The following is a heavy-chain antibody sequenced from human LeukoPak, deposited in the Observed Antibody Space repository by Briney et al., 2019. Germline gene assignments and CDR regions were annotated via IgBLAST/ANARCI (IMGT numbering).Heavy chain of an antibody. Sequence: ASVKVSCKASRGTFSIYAINWVRQAPGQGLEWMGWMNPNSGNTGYAQKFQGRVTITRNTSISTAYMELSSLRSEDTAVYYCARGQPRGAVAGDYWGQGTLVTVSS. J-gene: IGHJ4*02. CDR1: RGTFSIYA. CDR2: MNPNSGNT. CDR3: ARGQPRGAVAGDY. V-gene: IGHV1-8*03. D-gene: IGHD6-19*01.